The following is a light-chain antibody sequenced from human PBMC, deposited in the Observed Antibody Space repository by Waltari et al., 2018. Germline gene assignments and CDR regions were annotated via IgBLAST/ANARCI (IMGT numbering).Light chain of an antibody. Sequence: QSALTHPASVSGSPGPSITISCTGTSRDVGNFYLFPWYQQHPGKAPKLIIYEVSQRPSGVSNRFSGSKSGTTASLTISGLQAEDEADFYCCSYAGSGSSVVFGGGTKLTVL. CDR1: SRDVGNFYL. J-gene: IGLJ2*01. V-gene: IGLV2-23*02. CDR3: CSYAGSGSSVV. CDR2: EVS.